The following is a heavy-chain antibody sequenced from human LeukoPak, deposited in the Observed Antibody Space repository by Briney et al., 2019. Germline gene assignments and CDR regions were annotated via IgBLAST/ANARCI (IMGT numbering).Heavy chain of an antibody. CDR2: ISAYNGDT. Sequence: ASVKVSCKASGGTFSSYAISWVRQAPGQGLEWMGWISAYNGDTKYALNLQGRVTMTTDTSTSTAYMELRSLRSDDTAVYYCARGGTSSSYGIFDYWGQGTLVTVSS. CDR1: GGTFSSYA. V-gene: IGHV1-18*01. J-gene: IGHJ4*02. CDR3: ARGGTSSSYGIFDY. D-gene: IGHD3-16*01.